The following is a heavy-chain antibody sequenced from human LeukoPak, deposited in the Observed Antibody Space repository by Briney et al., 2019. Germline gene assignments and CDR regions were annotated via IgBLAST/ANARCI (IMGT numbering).Heavy chain of an antibody. V-gene: IGHV3-48*04. Sequence: GGSLRLSCAASGFTFSSYSMNWVRQAPGKGLEWVSYISSSSSTIYYADSVKGRFTISRDNAKNSLYLQMNSLRAEDTAVYYCASLFSGWYSRFDYWGQGTLATVSS. J-gene: IGHJ4*02. CDR1: GFTFSSYS. CDR2: ISSSSSTI. D-gene: IGHD6-19*01. CDR3: ASLFSGWYSRFDY.